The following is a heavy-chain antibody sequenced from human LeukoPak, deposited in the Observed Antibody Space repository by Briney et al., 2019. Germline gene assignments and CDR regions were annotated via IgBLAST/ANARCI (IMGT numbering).Heavy chain of an antibody. V-gene: IGHV4-30-2*01. CDR1: GGSISSGGYS. Sequence: SETLSLTCAVSGGSISSGGYSWSWIRQPPGKGLEWIGYIYHSGSTYYNPSLKSRVTISVDRSKNQFSLKLSSVTAADTAVYYCARVRWFGELAGGFDPWGQGTLVTVSS. CDR2: IYHSGST. CDR3: ARVRWFGELAGGFDP. J-gene: IGHJ5*02. D-gene: IGHD3-10*01.